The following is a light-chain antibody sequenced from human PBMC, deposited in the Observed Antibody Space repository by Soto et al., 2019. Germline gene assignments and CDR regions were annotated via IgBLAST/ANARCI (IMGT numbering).Light chain of an antibody. CDR2: DNN. V-gene: IGLV1-51*01. CDR1: RSNIGNNY. CDR3: ATWDTTLSAGWV. Sequence: QAVVTQPPSVSAAPGQKVTISCSGIRSNIGNNYVSWYQQLPGTAPKLLIYDNNVRPSGIPDRFSGSKSGTSATLGITGLQTGDEAEYYCATWDTTLSAGWVFGGGTKLTVL. J-gene: IGLJ3*02.